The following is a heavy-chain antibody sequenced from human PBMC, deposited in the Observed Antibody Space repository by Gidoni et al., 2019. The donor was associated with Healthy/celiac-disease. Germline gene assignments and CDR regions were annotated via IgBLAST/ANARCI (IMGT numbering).Heavy chain of an antibody. CDR3: ARDKRGVTRGIDP. D-gene: IGHD4-17*01. J-gene: IGHJ5*02. Sequence: QVQLQESGPGLVKPSQTLSLTCPVPGGSISSGGYYWSWIRQHPGKGLEWIGYIYYSGSTYYNPSLKSRVTILVDTSKNQFSLKLSSVTAADTAVYYCARDKRGVTRGIDPWGQGTLVTVSS. CDR1: GGSISSGGYY. V-gene: IGHV4-31*03. CDR2: IYYSGST.